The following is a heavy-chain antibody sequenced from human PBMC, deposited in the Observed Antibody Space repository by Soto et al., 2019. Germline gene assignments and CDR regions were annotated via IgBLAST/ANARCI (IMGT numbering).Heavy chain of an antibody. CDR1: GFTFVNYW. CDR2: INQDGSIR. Sequence: GGSLRLSCAASGFTFVNYWMTWVRQAPGKGLEWVANINQDGSIRYYVDSVKGRFTSSRDNAKNSQYLQMSSLRAEDTAVYYCARIGYSSSGLDFWGQGTLVTVSS. D-gene: IGHD6-6*01. CDR3: ARIGYSSSGLDF. J-gene: IGHJ4*02. V-gene: IGHV3-7*01.